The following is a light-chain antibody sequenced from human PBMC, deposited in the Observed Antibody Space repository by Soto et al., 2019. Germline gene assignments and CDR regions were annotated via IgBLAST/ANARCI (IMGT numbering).Light chain of an antibody. V-gene: IGKV3-15*01. J-gene: IGKJ1*01. CDR3: QQYNNWPPWT. CDR2: GAS. CDR1: QRISSN. Sequence: EVVMTQSPATLSVSPGERATLSCRASQRISSNLAWYQQRPGQAPRLLIYGASTMAPGIPARFSGSGSATEFTLTISSLQSEDFAVYYCQQYNNWPPWTFGQGTKVEIK.